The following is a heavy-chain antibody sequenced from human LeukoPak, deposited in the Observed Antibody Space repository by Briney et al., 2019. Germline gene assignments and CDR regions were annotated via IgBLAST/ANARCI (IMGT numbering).Heavy chain of an antibody. CDR2: IKTNTAGGTT. CDR1: GFTFNKAW. V-gene: IGHV3-15*01. J-gene: IGHJ4*02. Sequence: GGSLRLSCVVSGFTFNKAWMSWVRQAPGKGLEWVGRIKTNTAGGTTDYAAPVKGRFTISRDDSKNTLFLQMNSLKTEDTAVYFCTTDPTYYYDSSRSYWGNYLDYWGQGTLVAVSS. D-gene: IGHD3-22*01. CDR3: TTDPTYYYDSSRSYWGNYLDY.